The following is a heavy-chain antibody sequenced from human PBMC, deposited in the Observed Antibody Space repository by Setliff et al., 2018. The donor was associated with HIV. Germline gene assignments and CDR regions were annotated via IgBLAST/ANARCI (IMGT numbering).Heavy chain of an antibody. CDR2: INPNRGGT. V-gene: IGHV1-2*06. D-gene: IGHD5-12*01. CDR1: GYTFTGYY. Sequence: ASVKVSCKASGYTFTGYYMHWVRQAPGQGLEWMGRINPNRGGTNYAQKFQGRVTMTRDTSISTAYMELSRLRSDDTAVYSCARRGDSRPLNYYYYYMDVWGKGTTVTVSS. CDR3: ARRGDSRPLNYYYYYMDV. J-gene: IGHJ6*03.